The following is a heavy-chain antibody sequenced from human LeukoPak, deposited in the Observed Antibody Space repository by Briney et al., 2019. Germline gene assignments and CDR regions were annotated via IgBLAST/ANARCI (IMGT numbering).Heavy chain of an antibody. CDR1: GFTSSSNA. CDR2: INEIGGSA. CDR3: AKRGMAVAGPYYFNY. V-gene: IGHV3-23*01. D-gene: IGHD6-19*01. J-gene: IGHJ4*02. Sequence: GGSLRLSCAASGFTSSSNAMSWVRQAPGKGLEWVSAINEIGGSAFYADSVKGRFTISRDNSKNTLYLQMNSLRAEDTAIYYCAKRGMAVAGPYYFNYWGQGTLVTVSS.